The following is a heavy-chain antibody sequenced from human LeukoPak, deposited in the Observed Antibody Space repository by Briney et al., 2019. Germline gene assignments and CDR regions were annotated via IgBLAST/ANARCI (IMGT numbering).Heavy chain of an antibody. CDR3: ARGGSMYYYDSSGYGP. V-gene: IGHV3-20*01. CDR1: GFTFSSYW. Sequence: GGSLRLSCAASGFTFSSYWMSWVRQAPGKGLEWVSGINWNGGSTGYADSVKGRFTISRDNAKNSLYLQMNSLRAEDTALYHCARGGSMYYYDSSGYGPWGQGTLVTVSS. D-gene: IGHD3-22*01. J-gene: IGHJ5*02. CDR2: INWNGGST.